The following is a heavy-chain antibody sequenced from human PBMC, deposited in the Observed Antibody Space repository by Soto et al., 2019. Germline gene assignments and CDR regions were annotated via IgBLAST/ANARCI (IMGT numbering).Heavy chain of an antibody. V-gene: IGHV3-66*01. CDR3: ARDRIAVAGNPEYFQH. CDR1: GFTFSFYA. J-gene: IGHJ1*01. CDR2: IYSGGST. D-gene: IGHD6-19*01. Sequence: GGSLRLSCAASGFTFSFYAMHWVRQAPGKGLEWVSVIYSGGSTYYADSVKGRFTISRDNSKNTLYLQMNSLRAEDTAVYYCARDRIAVAGNPEYFQHWGQGTLVTVSS.